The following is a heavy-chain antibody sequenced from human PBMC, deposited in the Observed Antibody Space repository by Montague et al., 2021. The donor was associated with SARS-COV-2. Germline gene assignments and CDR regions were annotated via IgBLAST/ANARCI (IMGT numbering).Heavy chain of an antibody. Sequence: SLRLSCAASGFTFSSYAMSWVRQAPGKGLKWVSVIYSGGSITYYADFVKGRFTISRDNSKNTLYLQMNSLRAEDTAVYYCAKSRRTRYDSSSYYYALDYWGQGTMVTVSS. CDR1: GFTFSSYA. D-gene: IGHD3-22*01. V-gene: IGHV3-23*03. J-gene: IGHJ4*02. CDR3: AKSRRTRYDSSSYYYALDY. CDR2: IYSGGSIT.